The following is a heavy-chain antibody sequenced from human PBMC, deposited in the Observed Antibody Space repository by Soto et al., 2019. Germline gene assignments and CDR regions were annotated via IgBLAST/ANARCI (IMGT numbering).Heavy chain of an antibody. CDR3: ATPIVAFY. CDR1: GGSISSYY. CDR2: IYYSGST. V-gene: IGHV4-59*01. Sequence: SETLSLTCTVSGGSISSYYWSWIRQPPGKGLEWIGYIYYSGSTNYNPSLKSRVTISVDTSKNQFSLKLRSLRSEDTAVYYCATPIVAFYWGQGTLVTVSS. D-gene: IGHD5-12*01. J-gene: IGHJ4*02.